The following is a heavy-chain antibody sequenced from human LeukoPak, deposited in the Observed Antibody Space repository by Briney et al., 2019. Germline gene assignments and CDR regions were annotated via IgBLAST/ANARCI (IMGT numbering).Heavy chain of an antibody. CDR2: IYCSGST. CDR1: GFSISSYY. CDR3: AREKKAYYYDSSGYYLPYFDY. V-gene: IGHV4-59*01. Sequence: AESLSLTCTVSGFSISSYYWSWVRQPPGKGLEWVGYIYCSGSTNYNPSLKSRVNISVDTSKHQFSLKLSSVTAADTDVYYCAREKKAYYYDSSGYYLPYFDYWGQGTLVTVSS. J-gene: IGHJ4*02. D-gene: IGHD3-22*01.